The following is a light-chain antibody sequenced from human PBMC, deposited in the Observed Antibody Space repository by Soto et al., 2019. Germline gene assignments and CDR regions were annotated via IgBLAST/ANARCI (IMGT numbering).Light chain of an antibody. CDR2: RNH. Sequence: QSVLTQSPSASGTPGQRVTISCSGSRSNIGTYTVNWYQQLPGTAPTLLIYRNHQRPPGVPDRFSGSKSGTTASLAISGPQSEDEADYYCAAWADSLRAVVFGGGTKLTVL. CDR1: RSNIGTYT. V-gene: IGLV1-44*01. CDR3: AAWADSLRAVV. J-gene: IGLJ2*01.